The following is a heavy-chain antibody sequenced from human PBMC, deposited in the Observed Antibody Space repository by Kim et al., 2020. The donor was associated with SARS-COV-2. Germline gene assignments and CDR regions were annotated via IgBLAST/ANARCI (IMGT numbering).Heavy chain of an antibody. Sequence: ASVKVSCKASGYTFTSYYMHWVRQAPGQGLEWMGIINPSGGSTSYAQKFQGRVTMTRDTSTSTVYMELSSLRSEDTAVYYCARGYQERGMMVVAGYFDYWGQGTLVTVSS. J-gene: IGHJ4*02. V-gene: IGHV1-46*01. CDR3: ARGYQERGMMVVAGYFDY. CDR1: GYTFTSYY. D-gene: IGHD3-22*01. CDR2: INPSGGST.